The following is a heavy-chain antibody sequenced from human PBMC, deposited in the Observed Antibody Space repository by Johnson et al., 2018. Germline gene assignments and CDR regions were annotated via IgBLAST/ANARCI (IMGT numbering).Heavy chain of an antibody. CDR2: FSGSAGGT. CDR3: AKDESSGYYGLTFGAFDI. D-gene: IGHD3-22*01. Sequence: VQLVESGGGLVQPGGSLRLSCAASGFTFSSYAMSWVRQAPGQGLEWVYAFSGSAGGTYYADSVEGRFTIYRDNSKKTRYLQMNSLRAEDTAVYYCAKDESSGYYGLTFGAFDIWGQGTMVTVSS. CDR1: GFTFSSYA. J-gene: IGHJ3*02. V-gene: IGHV3-23*04.